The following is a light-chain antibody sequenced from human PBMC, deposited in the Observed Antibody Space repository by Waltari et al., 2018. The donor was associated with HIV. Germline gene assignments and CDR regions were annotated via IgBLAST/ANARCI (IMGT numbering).Light chain of an antibody. CDR1: QSLLHSNGFNY. CDR2: LAS. J-gene: IGKJ1*01. CDR3: MQALQTPRT. V-gene: IGKV2-28*01. Sequence: DIVMTQSPLSLPVTPGEPASISFRSSQSLLHSNGFNYLDWYLQKPGQSPQLLISLASNRAAGVPDRFSGSGSGTDVTLKISRVEAEDVGVYYCMQALQTPRTFGQGTKVEIK.